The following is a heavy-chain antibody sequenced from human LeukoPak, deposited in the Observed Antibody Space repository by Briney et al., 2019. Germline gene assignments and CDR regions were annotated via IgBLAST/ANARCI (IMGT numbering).Heavy chain of an antibody. CDR1: GFTFISYG. Sequence: GGSLRLSCAASGFTFISYGMHWXXPAPGKXLEXXXXXXXXXXNKYYADSVKGRFTISRDNSKNTLYLQMNSRRAEDTAVYYCAKDLSVVVPAAMVDYYYGMDVWGQGTTVTVSS. J-gene: IGHJ6*02. CDR3: AKDLSVVVPAAMVDYYYGMDV. V-gene: IGHV3-30*02. D-gene: IGHD2-2*01. CDR2: XXXXXXNK.